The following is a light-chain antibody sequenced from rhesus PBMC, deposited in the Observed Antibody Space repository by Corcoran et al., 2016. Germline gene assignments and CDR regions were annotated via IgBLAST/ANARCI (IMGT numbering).Light chain of an antibody. J-gene: IGLJ1*01. V-gene: IGLV2-23*01. CDR2: DVT. CDR3: CSYAGSNTFI. CDR1: SSDVGGYNY. Sequence: QAALAQPPSVSGSPGQSVTISCTGTSSDVGGYNYVSWYQQHPGKAPKLLIYDVTKRPSGVSDRLSGSKSGNTASLTISGLQAEDEADYYCCSYAGSNTFIFGAGTRLTVL.